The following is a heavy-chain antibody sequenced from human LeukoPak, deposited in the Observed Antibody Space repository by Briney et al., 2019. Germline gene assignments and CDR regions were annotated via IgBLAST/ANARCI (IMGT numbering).Heavy chain of an antibody. D-gene: IGHD3-10*01. CDR1: GFTFSSYA. Sequence: GGSLSLSCAASGFTFSSYAMSWVRQAPGKGLEWVSGLSGNGGSTYYADSVKGRFTISRDNSKNTLYLQMNSLRAEDTAVYYCAKEADRFGELLWFDYWGQGTLVTVSS. J-gene: IGHJ4*02. V-gene: IGHV3-23*01. CDR2: LSGNGGST. CDR3: AKEADRFGELLWFDY.